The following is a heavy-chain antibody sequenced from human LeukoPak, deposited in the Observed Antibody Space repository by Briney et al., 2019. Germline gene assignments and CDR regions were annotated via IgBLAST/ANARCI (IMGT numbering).Heavy chain of an antibody. J-gene: IGHJ4*02. Sequence: GGSLRLSCEASGFTFSSYAIRWVRQAPGTGLEWVSSIPGSGGATYYADSVRGRFSISRDSSKNTVYLQMNSLRDEDTAVYYCARDVGAAYFDYRGQGTLVTVSS. D-gene: IGHD6-13*01. CDR2: IPGSGGAT. CDR1: GFTFSSYA. CDR3: ARDVGAAYFDY. V-gene: IGHV3-23*01.